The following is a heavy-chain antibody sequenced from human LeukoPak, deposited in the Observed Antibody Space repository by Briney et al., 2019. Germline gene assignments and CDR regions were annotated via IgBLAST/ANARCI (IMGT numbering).Heavy chain of an antibody. CDR3: ARGWGYDYSNYYAFDI. CDR2: INPNSGGT. Sequence: ASVKVSCKASGYTFTGYYMHWVRQAPGQGLEWMGWINPNSGGTNYAQKFQGRVTMTRDTSISTAYMELSRLRSDDTAVYYCARGWGYDYSNYYAFDIWGQGTMVTVSS. J-gene: IGHJ3*02. D-gene: IGHD4-11*01. CDR1: GYTFTGYY. V-gene: IGHV1-2*02.